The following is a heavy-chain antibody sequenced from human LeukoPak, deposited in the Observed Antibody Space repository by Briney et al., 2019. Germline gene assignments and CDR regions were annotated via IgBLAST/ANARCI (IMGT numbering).Heavy chain of an antibody. CDR3: AREEMATIDY. CDR1: GFTFSSYS. V-gene: IGHV3-48*01. D-gene: IGHD5-24*01. CDR2: ISSSSSTI. Sequence: PGGSLRLSCAASGFTFSSYSMNWVRQAPGKGLEWVSYISSSSSTIYYADSLKGRFTISRDNAKNSLYLQMNSLRAEDTAVYYCAREEMATIDYWGQGTLVTVSS. J-gene: IGHJ4*02.